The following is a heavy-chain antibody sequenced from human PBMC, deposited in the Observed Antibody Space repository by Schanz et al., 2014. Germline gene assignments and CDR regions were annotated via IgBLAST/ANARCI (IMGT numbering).Heavy chain of an antibody. CDR2: INTNTANP. V-gene: IGHV7-4-1*02. J-gene: IGHJ4*02. CDR1: GYTFAMYD. D-gene: IGHD5-12*01. Sequence: QVQLVQSGSELKKPGASVKVSCKASGYTFAMYDMNWVRQAPGQGLEWMGWINTNTANPTYAQGFTGRFVYTLXASVTTAYLEISSLKAEXTAVYYCARGYSGYSHFDYWGQGALVTVSS. CDR3: ARGYSGYSHFDY.